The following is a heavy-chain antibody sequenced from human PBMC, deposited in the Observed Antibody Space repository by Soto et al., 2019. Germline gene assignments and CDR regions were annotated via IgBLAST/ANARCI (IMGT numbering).Heavy chain of an antibody. J-gene: IGHJ4*02. Sequence: QVQLVQSGAEVKKPGSSVKVSCKASGGTFSSYAISWVRQAPGQGLEWMGGIIPIFGTANYAQKFQGRVTITADKSTSTAYMELSSLRSEDTALYYCASTDLAYCGGDCYSSIDYWGQGTLVTVSS. CDR1: GGTFSSYA. CDR3: ASTDLAYCGGDCYSSIDY. V-gene: IGHV1-69*06. D-gene: IGHD2-21*02. CDR2: IIPIFGTA.